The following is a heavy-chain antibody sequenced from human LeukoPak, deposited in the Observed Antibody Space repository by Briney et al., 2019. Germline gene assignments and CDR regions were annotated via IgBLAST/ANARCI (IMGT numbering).Heavy chain of an antibody. J-gene: IGHJ5*02. CDR3: ARAGAYSYGAHNWFDP. CDR2: IIPILGIA. D-gene: IGHD5-18*01. V-gene: IGHV1-69*04. CDR1: VGTFSSYA. Sequence: SVKVSCKASVGTFSSYAISWVRQAPGQGLEWMGRIIPILGIANYAQKFQGRVTITADKSTSTAYMELSSLRSEDTAVYYCARAGAYSYGAHNWFDPWGQGTLVTVSS.